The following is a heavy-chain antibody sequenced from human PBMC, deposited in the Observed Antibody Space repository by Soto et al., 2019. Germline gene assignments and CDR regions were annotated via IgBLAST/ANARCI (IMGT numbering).Heavy chain of an antibody. D-gene: IGHD2-15*01. CDR2: VIPIFGTA. J-gene: IGHJ6*02. Sequence: QVQLVQSGAEVKKPGSSVKVSCKAPGGTFSSYAISWVRQAPGQGLEWMGGVIPIFGTAKYAQKFQGRVTITADESTSTGNMELRRLRSEDTAVYYGARSQGGSISLENYYYYYYGMEVWGQGTKVTVSS. V-gene: IGHV1-69*01. CDR1: GGTFSSYA. CDR3: ARSQGGSISLENYYYYYYGMEV.